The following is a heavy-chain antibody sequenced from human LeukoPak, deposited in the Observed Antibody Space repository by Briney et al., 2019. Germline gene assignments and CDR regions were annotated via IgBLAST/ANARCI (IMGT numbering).Heavy chain of an antibody. CDR1: GFTFDDYA. Sequence: GGSLRLSCAASGFTFDDYAMHWVRQAPGKGLEWVSLISWDGGSTYYADSVKGRFTISRDNSKNSLYLQMNSLRAEDTALYYCAKDGRYCSSTSCPYYYYYMDVWGKGTTVTVSS. CDR3: AKDGRYCSSTSCPYYYYYMDV. CDR2: ISWDGGST. V-gene: IGHV3-43D*03. J-gene: IGHJ6*03. D-gene: IGHD2-2*01.